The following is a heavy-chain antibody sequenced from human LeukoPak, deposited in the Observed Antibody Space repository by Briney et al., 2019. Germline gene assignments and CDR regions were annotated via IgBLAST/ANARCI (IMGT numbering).Heavy chain of an antibody. CDR3: VRDFDEFDSRDYPSWFDS. J-gene: IGHJ5*01. Sequence: PGGSLRLSCEASGFTFNKNWISWVRQTPVKELEWVANIKHDGSAIFYADSVKGRFTLSRDNAKNSVHLQMNSLRVEDTATYYCVRDFDEFDSRDYPSWFDSWAQGTLVTVSS. CDR2: IKHDGSAI. CDR1: GFTFNKNW. D-gene: IGHD3-3*01. V-gene: IGHV3-7*01.